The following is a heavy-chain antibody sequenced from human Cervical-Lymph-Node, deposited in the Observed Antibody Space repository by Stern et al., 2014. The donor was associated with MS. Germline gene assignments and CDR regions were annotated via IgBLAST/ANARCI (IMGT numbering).Heavy chain of an antibody. V-gene: IGHV1-69*01. J-gene: IGHJ5*02. CDR1: GGTFRSYA. CDR2: IIPIFGTA. Sequence: QVQLVQSGAEVKQPGSSVTLSCTASGGTFRSYAISWVRQAHGQRLKWTCGIIPIFGTANYAQKFQGRVTITADESTSTAYMELSSLRSEDTAVYYCARVNVVVPAAIYWFDPWGQGTLVTVSS. D-gene: IGHD2-2*01. CDR3: ARVNVVVPAAIYWFDP.